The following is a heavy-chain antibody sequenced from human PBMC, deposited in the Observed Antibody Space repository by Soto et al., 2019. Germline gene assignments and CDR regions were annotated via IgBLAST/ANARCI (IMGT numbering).Heavy chain of an antibody. CDR3: ARDQSGTVTIIYGMDV. CDR1: GGTFSSYA. CDR2: IIPIFGTA. Sequence: SVKVSCKASGGTFSSYAISWVRQAPGQGLEWMGGIIPIFGTANYAQKFQGRVTITADESTSTAYMELSSLRSEDTSVYYCARDQSGTVTIIYGMDVWGQGTTVTVSS. V-gene: IGHV1-69*13. D-gene: IGHD4-17*01. J-gene: IGHJ6*02.